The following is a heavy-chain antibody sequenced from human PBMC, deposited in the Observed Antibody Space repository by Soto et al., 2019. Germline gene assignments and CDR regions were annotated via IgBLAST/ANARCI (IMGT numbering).Heavy chain of an antibody. CDR1: GYTFTSYA. V-gene: IGHV1-69*13. D-gene: IGHD1-26*01. CDR3: ARAGEGAGPPYDAFDI. J-gene: IGHJ3*02. CDR2: IIPIFGTA. Sequence: SVKVSCKASGYTFTSYAISWVRQAPGQGLGWMGGIIPIFGTANYAQKFQGRVTITADESTSTAYMELSSLRSEDTAVYYCARAGEGAGPPYDAFDIWGQGTMDTVSS.